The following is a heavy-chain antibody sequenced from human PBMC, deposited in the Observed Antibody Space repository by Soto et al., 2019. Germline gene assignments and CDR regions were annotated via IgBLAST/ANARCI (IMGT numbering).Heavy chain of an antibody. D-gene: IGHD2-2*01. J-gene: IGHJ4*02. CDR1: GYTFTTYG. Sequence: QVQLVQSGAEVKKPGASVKVSCKASGYTFTTYGITWVRQAPGQGLEWMGWISTYNGNTTYPQKLQGRVTVTTDTTTSTAYMELRSLRSDATAVYYCARERYCISSGCSLDCWGQGTLVTVSS. CDR2: ISTYNGNT. V-gene: IGHV1-18*01. CDR3: ARERYCISSGCSLDC.